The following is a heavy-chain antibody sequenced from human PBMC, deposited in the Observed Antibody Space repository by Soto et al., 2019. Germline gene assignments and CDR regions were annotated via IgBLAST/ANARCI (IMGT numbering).Heavy chain of an antibody. V-gene: IGHV3-74*01. Sequence: EVKLVESGGGLVQPGESPRLSCAASGFTFSNYWMHWVRQAPGKGLVWVSRISNDGSTTAYADSVKGRFTISRDNAKNTLYLQMNSLGVEDTAVYYCGSVRGGGYWGQGTLVAVSS. D-gene: IGHD3-10*01. CDR1: GFTFSNYW. J-gene: IGHJ4*02. CDR3: GSVRGGGY. CDR2: ISNDGSTT.